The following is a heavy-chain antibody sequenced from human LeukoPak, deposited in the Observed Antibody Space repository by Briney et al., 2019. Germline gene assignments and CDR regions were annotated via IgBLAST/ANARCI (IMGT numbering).Heavy chain of an antibody. V-gene: IGHV7-4-1*02. CDR3: ARRMPFIAAAGNNWFDP. CDR2: INTNTGNP. CDR1: GYTFTSYA. Sequence: ASVKVSCKASGYTFTSYAMNWVRQAPGQGLEWMGWINTNTGNPTYAQGFTGRFVFSLDTSVSTAYLQISSLKAEDTAVYYCARRMPFIAAAGNNWFDPWGQGTLVTVSS. J-gene: IGHJ5*02. D-gene: IGHD6-13*01.